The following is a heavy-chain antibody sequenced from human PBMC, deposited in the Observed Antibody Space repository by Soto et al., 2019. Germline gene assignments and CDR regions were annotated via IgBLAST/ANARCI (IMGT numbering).Heavy chain of an antibody. CDR3: ARSIRGPRRFNGMDV. J-gene: IGHJ6*02. V-gene: IGHV2-70*13. CDR1: GFSLTSPGMC. D-gene: IGHD1-20*01. Sequence: ASGPTLVNPTEPLTLTCTFSGFSLTSPGMCVSWIRQPPGKALEWLALIERDDDDKYYSTSLKTRLTISKDTRKNQVVLTMANMDPADTGTYYCARSIRGPRRFNGMDVWGQGTTVTVSS. CDR2: IERDDDDK.